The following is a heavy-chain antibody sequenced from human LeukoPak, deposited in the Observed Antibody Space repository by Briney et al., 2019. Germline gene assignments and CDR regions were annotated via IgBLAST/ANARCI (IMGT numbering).Heavy chain of an antibody. V-gene: IGHV1-8*01. CDR2: MNPNSGNT. CDR3: AGGRKSIAAAGKGNWFDP. CDR1: GYTFTSYD. J-gene: IGHJ5*02. D-gene: IGHD6-13*01. Sequence: ASVKVSCKASGYTFTSYDINWVRQATGQGLEWMGWMNPNSGNTGYAQKFQGRVTMTRNTSISTAYMELSSLRSEDTAVYYCAGGRKSIAAAGKGNWFDPWGQGTLVTVSS.